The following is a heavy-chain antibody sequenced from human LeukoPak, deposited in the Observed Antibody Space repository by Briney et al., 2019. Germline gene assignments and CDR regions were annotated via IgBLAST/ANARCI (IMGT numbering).Heavy chain of an antibody. Sequence: SETLSLTCTVSGGSISSYYWNWIRQPAGKGPEWIGRIYSSGSTNYNSSLKSRVIMSVDTSKNQFSLKLSSVTAADTAVYYCARTKGGYEFLLDYWGQGTLVTVSS. CDR2: IYSSGST. CDR3: ARTKGGYEFLLDY. V-gene: IGHV4-4*07. J-gene: IGHJ4*02. CDR1: GGSISSYY. D-gene: IGHD5-12*01.